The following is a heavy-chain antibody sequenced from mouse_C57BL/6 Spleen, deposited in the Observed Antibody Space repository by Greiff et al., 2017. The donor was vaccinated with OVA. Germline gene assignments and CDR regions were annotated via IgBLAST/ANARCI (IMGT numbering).Heavy chain of an antibody. V-gene: IGHV1-50*01. CDR3: ASYYGSARCGY. Sequence: QVQLKQSGAELVKPGASVKLSCKASGYTFTSYWMQWVKQRPGQGLEWIGEIDPADGYTNYNPKFKGKATLTADTSSSTAYMQLSSLTSADAAVDDCASYYGSARCGYWGQGTLVTVSA. CDR2: IDPADGYT. J-gene: IGHJ3*01. D-gene: IGHD1-1*01. CDR1: GYTFTSYW.